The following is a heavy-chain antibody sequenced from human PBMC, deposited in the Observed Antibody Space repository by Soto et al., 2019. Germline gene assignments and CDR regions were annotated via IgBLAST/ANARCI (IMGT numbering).Heavy chain of an antibody. CDR2: ISAYNGNT. Sequence: ASVKVSCKASGYTFTSYGISWVRQAPGQGLEWMGWISAYNGNTNYAQKLQGRVTMTTDTSTSTAYMELRSLRSDDTAVHYRARDEWLRFDYYGMDVWGQGTTVTVSS. CDR1: GYTFTSYG. D-gene: IGHD5-12*01. CDR3: ARDEWLRFDYYGMDV. V-gene: IGHV1-18*01. J-gene: IGHJ6*02.